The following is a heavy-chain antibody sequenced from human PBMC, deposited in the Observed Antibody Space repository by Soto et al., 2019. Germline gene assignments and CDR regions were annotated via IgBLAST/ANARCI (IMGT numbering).Heavy chain of an antibody. Sequence: SETLSLTCTVSGGSISSYRWSWIRQPAGKGLEWIGRLNTYGNTHYNPSLKSRVTVSVDTSRNQFFLTLRSVTAADTAVYYCARDGDNSGNFDYWGQGTLVTVSS. D-gene: IGHD1-20*01. J-gene: IGHJ4*02. CDR1: GGSISSYR. CDR3: ARDGDNSGNFDY. CDR2: LNTYGNT. V-gene: IGHV4-4*07.